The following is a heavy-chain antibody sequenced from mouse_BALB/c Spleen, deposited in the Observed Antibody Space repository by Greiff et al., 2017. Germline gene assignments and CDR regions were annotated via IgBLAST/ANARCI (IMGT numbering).Heavy chain of an antibody. Sequence: DVHLVESGGGLVQPGGSRKLSCAASGFTFSSFGMHWVRQAPEKGLEWVAYISSGSSTIYYADTVKGRFTISRDNPKNTLFLQMTSLRSEDTAMYYCARDAITVFDYWGQGTTLTVSS. CDR1: GFTFSSFG. CDR2: ISSGSSTI. V-gene: IGHV5-17*02. CDR3: ARDAITVFDY. D-gene: IGHD1-1*01. J-gene: IGHJ2*01.